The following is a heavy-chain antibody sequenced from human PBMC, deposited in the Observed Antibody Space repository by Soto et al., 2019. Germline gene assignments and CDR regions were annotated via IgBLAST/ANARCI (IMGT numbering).Heavy chain of an antibody. V-gene: IGHV5-51*01. Sequence: SFTCCWLGWESKMPVKGLEWMGIIYPGDSDTIYSPSFQGHVTISAGKSISTAYLQWSSLKASDTAMYYCAAAGRSRRGYFDYWGQGTLVTVS. D-gene: IGHD6-19*01. CDR3: AAAGRSRRGYFDY. J-gene: IGHJ4*02. CDR2: IYPGDSDT. CDR1: SFTCCW.